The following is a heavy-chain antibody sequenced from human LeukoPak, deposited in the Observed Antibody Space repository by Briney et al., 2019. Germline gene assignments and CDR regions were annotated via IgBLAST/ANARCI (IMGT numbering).Heavy chain of an antibody. CDR2: IYTSGST. D-gene: IGHD5-24*01. J-gene: IGHJ4*02. CDR1: GGSISSGSYY. CDR3: ARDDGYNYLDY. V-gene: IGHV4-61*02. Sequence: SQTLSLTCTVSGGSISSGSYYWSWIRQPAGKGLEWIGRIYTSGSTNYNPSLKSRVTISVDTSKNQFSLKLSSVTASDTAVYYCARDDGYNYLDYWGQGTLVTVSS.